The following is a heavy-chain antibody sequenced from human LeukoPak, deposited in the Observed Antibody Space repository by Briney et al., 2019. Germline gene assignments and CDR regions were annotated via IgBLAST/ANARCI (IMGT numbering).Heavy chain of an antibody. CDR1: GFIFSKAW. CDR2: IKRKTDGGTT. Sequence: GGSLRLSCAASGFIFSKAWMSWVRQAPGKGREWVGLIKRKTDGGTTDYAAPVKGRFIISRDDSKNTLYLQMNSLKTEDTAVYYCTTGNWNDNPYFDHWGQGTLVTVSS. D-gene: IGHD1-1*01. CDR3: TTGNWNDNPYFDH. J-gene: IGHJ4*02. V-gene: IGHV3-15*01.